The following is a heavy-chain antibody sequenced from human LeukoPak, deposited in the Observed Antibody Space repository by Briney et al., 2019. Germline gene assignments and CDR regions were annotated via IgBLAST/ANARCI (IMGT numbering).Heavy chain of an antibody. Sequence: ASVKVSCKASGYTFTSYDINWVRQATGQGLEWMGWMNPNSGNTGYAQKFQGRVTMTRNTSISTAYMELSSLRSEDTAVYYCARGSSSENWFDPWGQGTLVTVSS. CDR3: ARGSSSENWFDP. J-gene: IGHJ5*02. D-gene: IGHD6-19*01. V-gene: IGHV1-8*01. CDR2: MNPNSGNT. CDR1: GYTFTSYD.